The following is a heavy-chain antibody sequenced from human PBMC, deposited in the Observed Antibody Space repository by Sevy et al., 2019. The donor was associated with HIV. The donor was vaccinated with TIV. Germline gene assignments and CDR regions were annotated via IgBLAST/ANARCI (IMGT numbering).Heavy chain of an antibody. V-gene: IGHV3-30-3*01. J-gene: IGHJ6*03. CDR2: ISYDGSNK. D-gene: IGHD3-9*01. Sequence: GGSLRLSCAASGFTFSSYAMHWVRQAPGKGLEWVAVISYDGSNKYYADSVKGGFTIYRDNSKNTLYLQMNSLRAEDTAVYYCARAISLRYFDWLLYYYYDYMDVWGKGTTVTVSS. CDR1: GFTFSSYA. CDR3: ARAISLRYFDWLLYYYYDYMDV.